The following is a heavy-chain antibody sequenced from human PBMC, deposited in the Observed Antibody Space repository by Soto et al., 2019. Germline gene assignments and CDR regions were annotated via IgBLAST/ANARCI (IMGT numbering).Heavy chain of an antibody. CDR1: GFTFSSYA. CDR3: AKDLIVVVISDFVDAFDI. CDR2: ISGSGGST. Sequence: EVQLLESGGGLVQPGGSLRLSCAASGFTFSSYAMSWVRQAPGKGLEWVSAISGSGGSTYYADSVKGRFTISRDNSKSTLYLQMNSLKAEDTAVYYCAKDLIVVVISDFVDAFDIWGQGTMVTVSS. V-gene: IGHV3-23*01. D-gene: IGHD3-22*01. J-gene: IGHJ3*02.